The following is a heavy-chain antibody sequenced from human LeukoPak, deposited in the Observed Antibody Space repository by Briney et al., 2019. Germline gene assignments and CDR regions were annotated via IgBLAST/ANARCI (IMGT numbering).Heavy chain of an antibody. Sequence: GGSLRLSCAASGFTFSSYAMSWVRQAPGKGLEWVSAISGSGGSTYYADSVKGRFTTSRDNSKNTLYLQMNSLRAEDTAVYYCAKDPRTTVTTDYGYWGQGTLVTVSS. CDR1: GFTFSSYA. CDR3: AKDPRTTVTTDYGY. J-gene: IGHJ4*02. CDR2: ISGSGGST. V-gene: IGHV3-23*01. D-gene: IGHD4-11*01.